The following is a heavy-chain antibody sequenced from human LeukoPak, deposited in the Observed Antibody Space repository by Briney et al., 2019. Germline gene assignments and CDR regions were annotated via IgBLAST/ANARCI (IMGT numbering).Heavy chain of an antibody. CDR2: ISYDGSNK. D-gene: IGHD3-16*01. CDR1: GFTFSTYG. J-gene: IGHJ6*02. V-gene: IGHV3-30*18. CDR3: AKDHADSGITDYYYYYGMDF. Sequence: GGSLRLSCAASGFTFSTYGMHWVRQAPGKGLEWVAVISYDGSNKYYADSVKGRFTISRDNSKTTLYLQMNSLRAEDTAVYYCAKDHADSGITDYYYYYGMDFWGQGTTVTVSS.